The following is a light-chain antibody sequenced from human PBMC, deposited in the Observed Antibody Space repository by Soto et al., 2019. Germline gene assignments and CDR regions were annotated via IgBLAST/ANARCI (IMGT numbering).Light chain of an antibody. J-gene: IGKJ1*01. V-gene: IGKV3-20*01. CDR3: QQYGSSPRT. CDR2: GAS. CDR1: QSVSSVY. Sequence: EVVLPQSPGTLSLSPGERATLSCRASQSVSSVYLAWYQQRPGQPPSLLMYGASSRATRTPERFSGSGSGTDFALTISRLDPEDFAVYYCQQYGSSPRTFGQGTKVDIK.